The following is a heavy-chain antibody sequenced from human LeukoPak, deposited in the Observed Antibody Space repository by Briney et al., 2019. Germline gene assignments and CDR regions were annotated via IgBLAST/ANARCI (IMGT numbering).Heavy chain of an antibody. V-gene: IGHV3-23*01. CDR1: GFTFSSYA. Sequence: GGSLRLSCEASGFTFSSYAMAWVRQAPGKGLEWVSSITIGGGRTYYADSVKGRFTISRDNSKNTLFLQMNSLRAEDTAIYYCAKERDYGPADYWGQGTLVTVSS. D-gene: IGHD4/OR15-4a*01. CDR2: ITIGGGRT. J-gene: IGHJ4*02. CDR3: AKERDYGPADY.